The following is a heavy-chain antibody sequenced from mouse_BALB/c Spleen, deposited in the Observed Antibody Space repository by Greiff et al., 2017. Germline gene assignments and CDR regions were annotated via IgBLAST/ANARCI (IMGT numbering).Heavy chain of an antibody. J-gene: IGHJ4*01. CDR3: ARRGIRSDAMDY. Sequence: DVKLVESGGGLVQPGGSLKLSCAASGFTFSSYTMSWVRQTPEKRLEWVAYISNGGGSTYYPDTVKGRFTISRDNAKNTLYLQMSSLKSEDTAMYYCARRGIRSDAMDYWGQGTSVTVSS. D-gene: IGHD1-2*01. CDR2: ISNGGGST. V-gene: IGHV5-12-2*01. CDR1: GFTFSSYT.